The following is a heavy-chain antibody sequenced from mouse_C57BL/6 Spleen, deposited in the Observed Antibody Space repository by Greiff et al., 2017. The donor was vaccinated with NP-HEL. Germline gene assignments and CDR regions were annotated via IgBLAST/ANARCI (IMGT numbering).Heavy chain of an antibody. CDR1: GYTFTSYG. Sequence: ESGAELARPGASVKLSCKASGYTFTSYGISWVKQRTGQGLEWIGEIYPRSGNTYYNEKFKGKATLTADKSSSTAYMELRSLTSEDSAFYFCARNYVSIYAWFAYWGQGTLVTVSA. D-gene: IGHD1-1*01. CDR3: ARNYVSIYAWFAY. V-gene: IGHV1-81*01. J-gene: IGHJ3*01. CDR2: IYPRSGNT.